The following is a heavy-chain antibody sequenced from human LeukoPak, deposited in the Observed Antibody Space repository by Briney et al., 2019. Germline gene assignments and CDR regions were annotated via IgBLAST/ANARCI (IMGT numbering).Heavy chain of an antibody. Sequence: ASVKVSCKASGYTFSNYYIHWARQAPGQGLEWMGKINPSDDDITYAQKFQDRVAMTSDTSTSAVYMELSSLRSEDTAVYYCARTLLTGFYMPPGYWGQGSLVTVSS. CDR3: ARTLLTGFYMPPGY. CDR1: GYTFSNYY. CDR2: INPSDDDI. V-gene: IGHV1-46*01. J-gene: IGHJ4*02. D-gene: IGHD3-9*01.